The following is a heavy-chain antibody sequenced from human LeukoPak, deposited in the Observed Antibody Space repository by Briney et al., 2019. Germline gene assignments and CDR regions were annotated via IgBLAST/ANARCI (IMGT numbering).Heavy chain of an antibody. Sequence: SETLSLTCTVSGGSISSSSYYWGWIRQPPGKGLEWIGSIYYSGSTYYNPSLKSRVTISVDTTKNQLSLKLSSVTAADTAVYYCASARTSSRSWFTFDYWGQGILVTVSS. CDR3: ASARTSSRSWFTFDY. D-gene: IGHD6-13*01. V-gene: IGHV4-39*01. CDR2: IYYSGST. CDR1: GGSISSSSYY. J-gene: IGHJ4*02.